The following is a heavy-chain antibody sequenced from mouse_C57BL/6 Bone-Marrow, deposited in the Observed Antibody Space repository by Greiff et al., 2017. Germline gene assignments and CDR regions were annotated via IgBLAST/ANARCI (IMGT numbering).Heavy chain of an antibody. CDR2: IYPGDGDT. J-gene: IGHJ4*01. CDR3: ARSRAYYRSAIDY. V-gene: IGHV1-82*01. D-gene: IGHD2-14*01. CDR1: GYAFSSSW. Sequence: VQRVESGPELVKPGASVKISCKASGYAFSSSWMNWVKQRPGKGLEWIGRIYPGDGDTNYNGKFKGKATLTADKSSSTAYMQLSSLTSEDSAVYFCARSRAYYRSAIDYWGQGTSVTVSS.